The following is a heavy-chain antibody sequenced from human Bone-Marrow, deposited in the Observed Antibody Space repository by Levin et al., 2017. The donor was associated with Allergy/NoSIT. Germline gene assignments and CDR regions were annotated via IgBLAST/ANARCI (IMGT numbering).Heavy chain of an antibody. D-gene: IGHD2-15*01. V-gene: IGHV1-69*13. CDR1: GGTFSSYA. Sequence: ASVKVSCKASGGTFSSYAISWVRQAPGQGLEWMGGIIPIFGTANYAQKFQGRVTITADESTSTAYMELSSLRSEDTAVYYCAIHCSGGSCYRPSLEYYYYYYGMDVWGQGTTVTVSS. CDR2: IIPIFGTA. J-gene: IGHJ6*02. CDR3: AIHCSGGSCYRPSLEYYYYYYGMDV.